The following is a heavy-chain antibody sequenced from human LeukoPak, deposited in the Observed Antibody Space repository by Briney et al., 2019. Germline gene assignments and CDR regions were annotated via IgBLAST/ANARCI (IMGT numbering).Heavy chain of an antibody. D-gene: IGHD3-3*01. CDR3: ARGVADTYYDFWSGYYDYFDY. V-gene: IGHV3-21*01. Sequence: GRSLRLSCAASGFTFSSYGMHWVRQAPGKGLEWVSSISSSSSYIYYADSVKGRFTISRDNAKNSLYLQMNSLRAEDTAVYYCARGVADTYYDFWSGYYDYFDYWGQGTLVTVSS. CDR1: GFTFSSYG. CDR2: ISSSSSYI. J-gene: IGHJ4*02.